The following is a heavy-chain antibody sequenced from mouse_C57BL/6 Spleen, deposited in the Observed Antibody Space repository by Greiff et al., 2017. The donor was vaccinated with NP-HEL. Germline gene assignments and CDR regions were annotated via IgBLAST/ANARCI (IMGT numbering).Heavy chain of an antibody. Sequence: EVKLMESGTVQARPGASVKMSCKTSGYTFTSYWMHWVKQRPGQGLEWIGAIYPGNSDTSYNQKFKGKAKLTAVTSASTAYMELSSLTNEDSAVYYCTRDYGSSFGFDYWGQGTTLTVSS. CDR2: IYPGNSDT. D-gene: IGHD1-1*01. J-gene: IGHJ2*01. V-gene: IGHV1-5*01. CDR1: GYTFTSYW. CDR3: TRDYGSSFGFDY.